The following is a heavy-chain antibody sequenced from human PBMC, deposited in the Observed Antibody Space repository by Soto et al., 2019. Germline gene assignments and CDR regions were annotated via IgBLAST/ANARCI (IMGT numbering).Heavy chain of an antibody. J-gene: IGHJ5*02. Sequence: QVQLVQSGAEVKKPGSSVKVSCKASGGTFSSYAISWVRQAPGQGLEWMGGIIPIFGTANYAQKFQGRVTITADEPTSTAYMELSRLRSEDPAVYYCAREVYYDSSGYYYEWFDPWGQGTLVTVSS. V-gene: IGHV1-69*12. D-gene: IGHD3-22*01. CDR1: GGTFSSYA. CDR2: IIPIFGTA. CDR3: AREVYYDSSGYYYEWFDP.